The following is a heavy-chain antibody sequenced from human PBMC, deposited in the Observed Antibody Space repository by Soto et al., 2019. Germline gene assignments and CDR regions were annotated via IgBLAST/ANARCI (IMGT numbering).Heavy chain of an antibody. J-gene: IGHJ4*02. V-gene: IGHV3-21*01. CDR2: ISSSSSYI. CDR1: GCTLSSYS. Sequence: GVLRLSCAASGCTLSSYSMNWVRQAAGEGLEWGSSISSSSSYIYYADSVKGRFTISRANAQNSLYLQMNSLRAEDTAVYYCARGEWELPFDYWGQGTLVTVSS. D-gene: IGHD1-26*01. CDR3: ARGEWELPFDY.